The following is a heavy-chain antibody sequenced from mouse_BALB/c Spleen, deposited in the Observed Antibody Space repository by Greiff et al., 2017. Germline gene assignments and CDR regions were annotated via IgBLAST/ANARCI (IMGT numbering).Heavy chain of an antibody. Sequence: QVQLQQPGAELVKPGASVKLSCKASGYTFTSYWMHWVKQRPGQGLEWIGEINPSNGRTNYNEKFKSKATLTVDKSSSTAYMQLSSLTSEDSAVYYCARSRGTTVAYYAMDYWGQGTSVTVSS. D-gene: IGHD1-1*01. CDR3: ARSRGTTVAYYAMDY. V-gene: IGHV1S81*02. CDR2: INPSNGRT. CDR1: GYTFTSYW. J-gene: IGHJ4*01.